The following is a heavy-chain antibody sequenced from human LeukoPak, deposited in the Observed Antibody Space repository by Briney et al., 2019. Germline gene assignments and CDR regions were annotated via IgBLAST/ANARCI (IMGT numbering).Heavy chain of an antibody. CDR1: GYSFTSYW. V-gene: IGHV5-51*01. J-gene: IGHJ4*02. CDR3: ARPSTMVRGVLWYFDY. CDR2: IYPGGSDT. Sequence: GESLKISCKGSGYSFTSYWIGWVRQMPGKGLEWMGIIYPGGSDTRYSPSFQGQVTISADKSISTAYLQWSSLKASDTAMYYCARPSTMVRGVLWYFDYWGQGTLVTVSS. D-gene: IGHD3-10*01.